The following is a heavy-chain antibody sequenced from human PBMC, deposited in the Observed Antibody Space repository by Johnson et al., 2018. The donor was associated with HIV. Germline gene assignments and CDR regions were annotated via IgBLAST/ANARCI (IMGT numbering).Heavy chain of an antibody. V-gene: IGHV3-30*02. J-gene: IGHJ3*02. D-gene: IGHD5-24*01. CDR1: EFTFSAFG. CDR3: AKDRLRDGYNRDAFDI. Sequence: QVQLVESGGGLVKPGGSLRLSCAASEFTFSAFGMHWVRQAPGKGLEWVALIWPDGSNRYYADSVKGRFTISRDNSKNSLYLQMNSLRGEDTALYYCAKDRLRDGYNRDAFDIWGQGTMVPVSS. CDR2: IWPDGSNR.